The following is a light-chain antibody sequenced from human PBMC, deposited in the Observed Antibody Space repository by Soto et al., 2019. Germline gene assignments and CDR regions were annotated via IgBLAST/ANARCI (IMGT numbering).Light chain of an antibody. V-gene: IGKV1-12*01. Sequence: DTQMTQSPSSVSASVGDRVTITCRASQDINNWLAWYQEKPGKAPKLLIYAASNLHSGVPSRFSGSGSGTDFTLSIDSLQPEDFATYYCQQSYSSPRTFGQGTKVDIK. CDR2: AAS. CDR1: QDINNW. J-gene: IGKJ1*01. CDR3: QQSYSSPRT.